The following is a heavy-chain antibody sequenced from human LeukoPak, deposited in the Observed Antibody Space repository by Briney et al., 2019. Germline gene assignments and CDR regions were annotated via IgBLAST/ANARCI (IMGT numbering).Heavy chain of an antibody. CDR3: ARDAVTGYSSGWYKPFPFDY. J-gene: IGHJ4*02. CDR2: ISGSSSYL. Sequence: GGSLRLSCAASGFTLGNYNMNWVRQAPGKGLEWVSSISGSSSYLFFADSVKGRFTISRDNTKNSLYLQMNSLRVDDTAVYYCARDAVTGYSSGWYKPFPFDYWGQGSLVTVSS. CDR1: GFTLGNYN. D-gene: IGHD6-19*01. V-gene: IGHV3-21*01.